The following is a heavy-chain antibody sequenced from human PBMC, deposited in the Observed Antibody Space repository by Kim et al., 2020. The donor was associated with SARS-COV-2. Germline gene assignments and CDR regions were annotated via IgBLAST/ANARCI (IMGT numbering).Heavy chain of an antibody. V-gene: IGHV3-49*03. D-gene: IGHD2-15*01. CDR1: GFTFGDYA. CDR3: TRGGCSGGSGYSGVDY. Sequence: GGSLRLSCTASGFTFGDYAMSWFRQAPGKGLEWVGFIRSKAYGETTEYAASVKGRFTISRDESKSIAYLQMNSLKTEDTAVYYGTRGGCSGGSGYSGVDYWGQGTLVTVSS. CDR2: IRSKAYGETT. J-gene: IGHJ4*02.